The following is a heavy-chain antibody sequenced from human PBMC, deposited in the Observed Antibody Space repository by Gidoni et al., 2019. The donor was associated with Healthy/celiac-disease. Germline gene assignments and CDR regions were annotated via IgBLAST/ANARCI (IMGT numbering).Heavy chain of an antibody. D-gene: IGHD3-10*01. Sequence: QVQLPESGPGLVKPSQPLSLTCTVSVGSISSGGSYWSWIRQHPGKGLEGIGYIYYSGSNYYNTSRKSRVTISVETSKNQVALKLSSVTAADTAGYYCARDLRVRGVTFWFEPWGQGTLVTVSS. J-gene: IGHJ5*02. CDR2: IYYSGSN. CDR1: VGSISSGGSY. CDR3: ARDLRVRGVTFWFEP. V-gene: IGHV4-31*03.